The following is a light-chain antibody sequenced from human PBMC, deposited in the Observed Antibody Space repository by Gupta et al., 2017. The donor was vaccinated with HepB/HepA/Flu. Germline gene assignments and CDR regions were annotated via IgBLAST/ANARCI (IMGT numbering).Light chain of an antibody. CDR1: RTNIESNT. J-gene: IGLJ3*02. V-gene: IGLV1-44*01. CDR2: SDD. CDR3: AAWDETRNGGM. Sequence: VLAQPPPASGPPGQWVTISCSGSRTNIESNTVHCYQHPPGTAPNLLIHSDDQRPSGVPARFSGAKSGTTASLAISGRQSEDEADYYYAAWDETRNGGMFGGGTKLTVL.